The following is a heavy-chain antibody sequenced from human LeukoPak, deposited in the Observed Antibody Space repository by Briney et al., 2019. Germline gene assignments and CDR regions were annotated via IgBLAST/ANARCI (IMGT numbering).Heavy chain of an antibody. J-gene: IGHJ4*02. CDR1: GYSISSGYY. D-gene: IGHD7-27*01. CDR3: ARDWAE. V-gene: IGHV4-38-2*02. CDR2: IYDGGGT. Sequence: SETLSLTCTVSGYSISSGYYWGWIRQPPGKGLEWIGSIYDGGGTYYNPSLKSRVTISVETSKKQFSLRLNSVTAADTAVYYCARDWAEWGQGTLVTVSS.